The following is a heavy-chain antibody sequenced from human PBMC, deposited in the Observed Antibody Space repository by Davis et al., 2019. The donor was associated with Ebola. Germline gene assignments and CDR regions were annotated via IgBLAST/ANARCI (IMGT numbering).Heavy chain of an antibody. CDR1: GFTFDDYA. V-gene: IGHV3-9*01. D-gene: IGHD5-12*01. Sequence: SLKISCAASGFTFDDYAMHWVRQAPGKGLEWVSGISWNSGSIGYADSVKGRFTISRDNAKNSLYLQMNSLRAEDTALYYWAKDLKGGYALYYYYGMDVWGQGTTVTVSS. J-gene: IGHJ6*02. CDR2: ISWNSGSI. CDR3: AKDLKGGYALYYYYGMDV.